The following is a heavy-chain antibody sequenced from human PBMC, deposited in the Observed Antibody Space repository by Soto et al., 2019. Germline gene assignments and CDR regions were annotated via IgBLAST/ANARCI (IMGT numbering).Heavy chain of an antibody. D-gene: IGHD2-15*01. CDR3: ARGTGGEFDY. Sequence: QLQLQESGSGLVKPSQTLSLTCTVSGGSISSGGYSWSWIRQPPGKGLEWIAYIYYGGITYYNPSLKSRVSISIDGSKNQFALKLGSVTAADTAVYYCARGTGGEFDYWGQGILLTVSS. J-gene: IGHJ4*02. V-gene: IGHV4-30-2*01. CDR1: GGSISSGGYS. CDR2: IYYGGIT.